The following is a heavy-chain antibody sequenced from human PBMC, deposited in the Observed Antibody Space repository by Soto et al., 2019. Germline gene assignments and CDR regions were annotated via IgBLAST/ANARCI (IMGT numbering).Heavy chain of an antibody. J-gene: IGHJ4*01. CDR1: GFSLTTSGVG. CDR3: VFKVLRADLRWVTSSAVYFYF. CDR2: VYWYDDK. D-gene: IGHD3-16*01. Sequence: QITLNESGPTVVKPTETLTLTCTFSGFSLTTSGVGVGWVRQSPGKAPECLASVYWYDDKRYGTSLKSRLTIAKDFSKNFVVLRIATLYPTEIASYFCVFKVLRADLRWVTSSAVYFYFWCHGTPVVVCS. V-gene: IGHV2-5*05.